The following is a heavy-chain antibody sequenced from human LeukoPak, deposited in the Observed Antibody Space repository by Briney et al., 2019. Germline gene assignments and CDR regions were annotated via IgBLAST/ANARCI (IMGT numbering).Heavy chain of an antibody. CDR3: ARGTGIVGATAFDY. Sequence: SETLSLTCAVYGGSFSGYYWSWIRQPPGKGLEWIGEINHSGSTNYNPSLKSRVPISVDTSKNQFSLKLSSVTAADTAVYYCARGTGIVGATAFDYWGQGTLVTVSS. D-gene: IGHD1-26*01. CDR1: GGSFSGYY. J-gene: IGHJ4*02. CDR2: INHSGST. V-gene: IGHV4-34*01.